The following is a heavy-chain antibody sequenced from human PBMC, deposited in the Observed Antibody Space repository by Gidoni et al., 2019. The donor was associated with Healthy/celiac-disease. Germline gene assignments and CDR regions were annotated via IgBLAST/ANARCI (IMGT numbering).Heavy chain of an antibody. D-gene: IGHD3-3*01. CDR2: IYTSGST. CDR1: GGSISSGSYY. V-gene: IGHV4-61*02. CDR3: AREGGFLEWSTHYYYYGMDV. J-gene: IGHJ6*02. Sequence: QVQLQESGPGLVKPSQTLSLTCTVSGGSISSGSYYWSWIRQPAGKGLEWIGRIYTSGSTNYNPSLKSRVTISVDTSKNQFSLKLSSVTAADTAVYYCAREGGFLEWSTHYYYYGMDVWGQGTTVTVSS.